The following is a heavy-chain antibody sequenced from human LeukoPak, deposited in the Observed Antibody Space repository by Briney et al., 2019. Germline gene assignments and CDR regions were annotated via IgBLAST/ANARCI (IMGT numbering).Heavy chain of an antibody. CDR1: GFTFRRYG. CDR2: ISGSGGST. Sequence: PGGSLRLSCAASGFTFRRYGVSWVRQAPGKGLEWVSGISGSGGSTYYADSLKGRFIISRDNSKNTLYLQMSSLTAEDTAVYYCAKLRGTTATTADYWGQGTLVTVSS. V-gene: IGHV3-23*01. J-gene: IGHJ4*02. D-gene: IGHD4-17*01. CDR3: AKLRGTTATTADY.